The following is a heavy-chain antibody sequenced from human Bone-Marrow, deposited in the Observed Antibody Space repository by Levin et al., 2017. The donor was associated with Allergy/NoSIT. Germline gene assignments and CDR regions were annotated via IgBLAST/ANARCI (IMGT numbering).Heavy chain of an antibody. CDR2: ISYDGSNK. J-gene: IGHJ3*02. Sequence: GESLKISCAASGFTFSSYGMHWVRQAPGKGLEWVAVISYDGSNKYYADSVKGRFTISRDNSKNTLYLQMNSLRAEDTAVYYCAKDGGGVPFDIWGQGTMVTVSS. CDR3: AKDGGGVPFDI. V-gene: IGHV3-30*18. CDR1: GFTFSSYG. D-gene: IGHD2-8*02.